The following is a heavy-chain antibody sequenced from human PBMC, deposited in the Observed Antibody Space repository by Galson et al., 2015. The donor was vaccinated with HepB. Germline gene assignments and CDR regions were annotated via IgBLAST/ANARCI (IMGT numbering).Heavy chain of an antibody. D-gene: IGHD3-16*01. V-gene: IGHV4-59*01. Sequence: ETLSLTCTVSGGSISSYYWSWIRQPPAKGLEWIGYIYYSGSTNYNPSLKSRVTISVDTSKNQFSLKLSSVTAADTAVYYCARVIGAGTAFDYWGQGTLVTVSS. CDR1: GGSISSYY. CDR2: IYYSGST. J-gene: IGHJ4*02. CDR3: ARVIGAGTAFDY.